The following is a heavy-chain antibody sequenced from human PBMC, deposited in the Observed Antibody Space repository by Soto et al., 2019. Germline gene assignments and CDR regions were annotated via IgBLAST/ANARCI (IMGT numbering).Heavy chain of an antibody. J-gene: IGHJ1*01. CDR1: GYTFTSYG. CDR2: ISAYNGNT. Sequence: QVQLVQSGAEVKKPGASVKVSCKASGYTFTSYGISWVRQAPGQGLEWMGWISAYNGNTNYAQKLQGRDTMTTDKPKRTAHMELRSLGTDDTADYYCARNRGYCSSTSCRIYFQHQGQGTLVTAYS. D-gene: IGHD2-2*01. CDR3: ARNRGYCSSTSCRIYFQH. V-gene: IGHV1-18*01.